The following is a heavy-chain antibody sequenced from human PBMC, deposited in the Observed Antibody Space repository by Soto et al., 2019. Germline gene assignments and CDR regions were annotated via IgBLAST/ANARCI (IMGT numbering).Heavy chain of an antibody. CDR2: ISSSSSYI. CDR3: AREVLSSSWPYFDY. V-gene: IGHV3-21*01. D-gene: IGHD6-13*01. Sequence: EVQLVESGGGLVKPGGSLRLSCAASGFTFSSYSMNWVRQAPGKGLEWVSSISSSSSYIYYADSVKGRFTISRVNAKNSLYLQMNSLRAEDTAVYYCAREVLSSSWPYFDYWGQGTLVTVSS. CDR1: GFTFSSYS. J-gene: IGHJ4*02.